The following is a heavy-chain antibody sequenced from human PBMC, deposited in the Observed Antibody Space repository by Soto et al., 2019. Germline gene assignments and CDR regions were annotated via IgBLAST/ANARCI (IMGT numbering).Heavy chain of an antibody. J-gene: IGHJ2*01. Sequence: SVKGSCKASGGTFSSYTISWVRQAPGQGLEWMGRIIPILGIANYAQKFQGRVTITADKSTSTAYMELSSLRSEDTAVYYCARAYGDSWYFDLWGRGTLVTGSS. D-gene: IGHD4-17*01. CDR1: GGTFSSYT. V-gene: IGHV1-69*02. CDR2: IIPILGIA. CDR3: ARAYGDSWYFDL.